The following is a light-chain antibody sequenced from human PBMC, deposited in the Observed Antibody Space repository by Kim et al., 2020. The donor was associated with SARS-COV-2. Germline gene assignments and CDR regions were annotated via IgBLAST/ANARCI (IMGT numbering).Light chain of an antibody. CDR2: RDS. CDR1: KFGSKN. Sequence: SYELTQPLSVSVALGQTARITCGGNKFGSKNVHWYQQKPGHAPVLVIYRDSTERFSGSNQGNTATLTISGAQAGDEDDYYCQVWDSSNCLFGGGTQLTVL. CDR3: QVWDSSNCL. J-gene: IGLJ3*02. V-gene: IGLV3-9*01.